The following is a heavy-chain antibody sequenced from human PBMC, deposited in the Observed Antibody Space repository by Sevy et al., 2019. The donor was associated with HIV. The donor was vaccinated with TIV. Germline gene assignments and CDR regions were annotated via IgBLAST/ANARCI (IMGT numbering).Heavy chain of an antibody. CDR2: ISYDGTNK. CDR3: VRDRGLLWFGDGNDAFDV. J-gene: IGHJ3*01. V-gene: IGHV3-30-3*01. Sequence: GGSLRLSCAASGFTFSSYVMHWVRQAPGQGLEWVAIISYDGTNKYHAASLKGRLTISRDNSKNTMFLQVNSLRPEDTAVYYCVRDRGLLWFGDGNDAFDVWGQGTLVTVSS. D-gene: IGHD3-10*01. CDR1: GFTFSSYV.